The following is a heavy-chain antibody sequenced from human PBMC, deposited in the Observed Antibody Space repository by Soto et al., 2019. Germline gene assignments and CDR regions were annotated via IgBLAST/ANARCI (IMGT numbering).Heavy chain of an antibody. Sequence: QVQLVQSGAEVKKPGASVKVSCKASGYTFTTHGISWVRQVPGQGREWMGWVRGDNGHTNYAQSLQGRVTMTTDTSTNTAYMELRSLRSDDSAVYYCARDLGYCRSGICYREWFDPWGQGTLVTVSS. CDR1: GYTFTTHG. CDR2: VRGDNGHT. J-gene: IGHJ5*02. V-gene: IGHV1-18*01. D-gene: IGHD2-15*01. CDR3: ARDLGYCRSGICYREWFDP.